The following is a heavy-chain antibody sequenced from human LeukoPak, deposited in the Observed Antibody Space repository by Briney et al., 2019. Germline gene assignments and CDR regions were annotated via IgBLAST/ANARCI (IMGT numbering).Heavy chain of an antibody. CDR2: IAYGGTYT. CDR1: GFTFSDHA. V-gene: IGHV3-30*03. D-gene: IGHD1-20*01. J-gene: IGHJ6*02. Sequence: PGGSLRLSCAASGFTFSDHAMHWVRQAPGKGLEWVAVIAYGGTYTHHADSLKGRFTISRDNPRDTLYLQINSLRPEDTALYYCARNKAITALFGMDVWGQGTTIIVSS. CDR3: ARNKAITALFGMDV.